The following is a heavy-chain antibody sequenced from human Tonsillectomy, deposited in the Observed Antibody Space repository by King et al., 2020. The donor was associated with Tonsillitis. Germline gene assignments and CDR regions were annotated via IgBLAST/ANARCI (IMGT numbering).Heavy chain of an antibody. Sequence: VQLVESGGGVVQPGRSLRLSCAASGFTFSSYGMHWVRQAPGKGLEWVAVISDDESNKYYADSVEGRFTISRDNSRNTLYLQMNSLRAEDTAVYYCARRAPYYDSSGYSHWFAPWGQGTLVTVSS. CDR1: GFTFSSYG. D-gene: IGHD3-22*01. V-gene: IGHV3-33*05. CDR3: ARRAPYYDSSGYSHWFAP. CDR2: ISDDESNK. J-gene: IGHJ5*02.